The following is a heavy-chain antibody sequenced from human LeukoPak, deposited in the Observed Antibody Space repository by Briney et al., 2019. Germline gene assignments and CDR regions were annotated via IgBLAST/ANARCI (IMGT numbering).Heavy chain of an antibody. CDR2: IIPILGIA. Sequence: ASVKVSCKASGGTFSSYAISWVRQAPGQGLEWMGRIIPILGIANYAQKFQGRVTMTRDTSTSTVYMELSSLRSEDTAVYYCARDSDYGSGSYYRPFDYWGQGTLVTVSS. V-gene: IGHV1-69*04. J-gene: IGHJ4*02. D-gene: IGHD3-10*01. CDR1: GGTFSSYA. CDR3: ARDSDYGSGSYYRPFDY.